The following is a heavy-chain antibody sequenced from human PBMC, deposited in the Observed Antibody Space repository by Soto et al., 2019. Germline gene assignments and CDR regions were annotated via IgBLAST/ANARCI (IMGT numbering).Heavy chain of an antibody. V-gene: IGHV3-30*03. CDR1: GFTFSSYG. Sequence: QVQLVESGGGVVQPGRSLRLSCAASGFTFSSYGMHWVRQAPGKGLEWVAVISYDGSNKYYADSVKGRFTISRDNSKNTLYLQMNSLRAEDTAVYYCAILWFGELTHDNWGQGTLVTVSS. CDR3: AILWFGELTHDN. CDR2: ISYDGSNK. D-gene: IGHD3-10*01. J-gene: IGHJ4*02.